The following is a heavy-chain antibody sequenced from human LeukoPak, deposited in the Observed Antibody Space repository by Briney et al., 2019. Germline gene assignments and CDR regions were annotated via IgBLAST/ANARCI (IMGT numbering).Heavy chain of an antibody. J-gene: IGHJ4*02. D-gene: IGHD6-19*01. V-gene: IGHV3-74*01. CDR3: ARAKVAGTTLFDY. CDR2: IKSDGRST. Sequence: GGSLRLSCAASGFTFSSYWMHWVRQAPGKGLVWVSHIKSDGRSTSYADSVKGRFTFSRDNAKNTVYLQMDSLRAEDTAVYFCARAKVAGTTLFDYWGQGTLVTVSS. CDR1: GFTFSSYW.